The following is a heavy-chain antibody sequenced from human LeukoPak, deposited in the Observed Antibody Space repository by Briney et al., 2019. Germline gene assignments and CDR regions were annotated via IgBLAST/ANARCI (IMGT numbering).Heavy chain of an antibody. CDR3: ASLCSSTSCYNY. D-gene: IGHD2-2*02. J-gene: IGHJ4*02. Sequence: AIFVSAVVTYYAHSGNGRLTISRDKCNNSVYMKMNSLRAEDTALYYCASLCSSTSCYNYWGQGTLVTVSS. CDR2: IFVSAVVT. V-gene: IGHV3-23*01.